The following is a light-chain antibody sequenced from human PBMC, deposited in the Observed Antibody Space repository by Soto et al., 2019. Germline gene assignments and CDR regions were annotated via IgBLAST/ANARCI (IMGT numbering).Light chain of an antibody. J-gene: IGKJ1*01. Sequence: EIVLTQSPGTLSLSPGERATLSCRASQRLSSNYLAWFQQKPGQAPRLLIYGASSRATGIPDRFSGSGSGTDFTLTISRLEPEDFAVYYCQQYGSSGTFRQGTKVDI. CDR1: QRLSSNY. CDR2: GAS. V-gene: IGKV3-20*01. CDR3: QQYGSSGT.